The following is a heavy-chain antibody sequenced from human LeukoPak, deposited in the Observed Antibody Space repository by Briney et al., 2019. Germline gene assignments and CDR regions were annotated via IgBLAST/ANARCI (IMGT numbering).Heavy chain of an antibody. V-gene: IGHV3-9*01. CDR1: GFTFDDYA. J-gene: IGHJ4*02. CDR2: ISWNSGSI. D-gene: IGHD5-18*01. CDR3: AKAKQLWFGGLDY. Sequence: GGSLRLSCAASGFTFDDYAMHWVRQAPGKGLEWVSGISWNSGSIDYAAPVKGRFTISGDNAKTTLYLQMNSLRAEDTALDYCAKAKQLWFGGLDYWGQGTLVTVSS.